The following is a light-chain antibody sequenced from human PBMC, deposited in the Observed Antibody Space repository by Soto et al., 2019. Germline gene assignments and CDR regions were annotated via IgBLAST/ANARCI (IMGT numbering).Light chain of an antibody. J-gene: IGKJ2*01. CDR2: SAS. CDR3: HHYGSSLPDT. Sequence: VLTQSPGTLSLSPGERGTLSCRASQSISSNFLAWYQQKPGLAPRLLIFSASKRAPGIPDRFSGRASGTGRCSGSGSGTDFTLTISRLEPEDFAVYYCHHYGSSLPDTFGQGTKLEIK. CDR1: QSISSNF. V-gene: IGKV3-20*01.